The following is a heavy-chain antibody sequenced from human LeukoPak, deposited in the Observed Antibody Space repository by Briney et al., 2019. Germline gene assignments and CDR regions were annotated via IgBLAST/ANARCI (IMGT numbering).Heavy chain of an antibody. Sequence: PSETLSLTCTVSGGTISSYYWSWIRQPPGKGREGIGYIYYSGSTYYNPSLKSRVTISVDTSKNQFSLKLSSVTAADTAVYYCAREKDYYGSGSYLRSAFDIWGQGTMVTVSS. CDR3: AREKDYYGSGSYLRSAFDI. J-gene: IGHJ3*02. V-gene: IGHV4-59*01. CDR2: IYYSGST. CDR1: GGTISSYY. D-gene: IGHD3-10*01.